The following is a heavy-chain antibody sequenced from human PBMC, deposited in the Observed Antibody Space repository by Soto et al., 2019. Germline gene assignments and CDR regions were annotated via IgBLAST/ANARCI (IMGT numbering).Heavy chain of an antibody. Sequence: SETLSLTCAVSGGSISSYYWSWIRQTAGKGLEWIGRIYPSGNTNYNPSLKSRVTMSIDTSKNQLSLKLRSVTAADAAVYFCAGDEGYYYSGGDVWGQGTAVTV. J-gene: IGHJ6*02. CDR2: IYPSGNT. V-gene: IGHV4-4*07. CDR1: GGSISSYY. CDR3: AGDEGYYYSGGDV.